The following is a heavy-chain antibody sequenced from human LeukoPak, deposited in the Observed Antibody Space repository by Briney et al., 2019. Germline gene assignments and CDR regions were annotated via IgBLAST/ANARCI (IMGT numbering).Heavy chain of an antibody. CDR3: AKSLARGYYGGGYFFDS. J-gene: IGHJ4*02. V-gene: IGHV3-23*01. CDR1: GFSFSNYA. Sequence: GGSLRLSCAASGFSFSNYAMSWVRQAPGKGLEWVSLIGFGGGSTYYTDSVEGRFTISRDTSKNTLSLQMNSLRAEDTAVYYCAKSLARGYYGGGYFFDSWGQGTPVTVSS. CDR2: IGFGGGST. D-gene: IGHD3-22*01.